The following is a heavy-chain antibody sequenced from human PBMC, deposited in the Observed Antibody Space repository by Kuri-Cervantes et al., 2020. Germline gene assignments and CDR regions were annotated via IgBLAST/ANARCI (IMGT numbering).Heavy chain of an antibody. V-gene: IGHV3-33*08. CDR2: IWYDGSNK. D-gene: IGHD6-25*01. CDR1: GFTFSSYG. CDR3: ARLSGLGFDY. J-gene: IGHJ4*02. Sequence: GESLKISCAASGFTFSSYGMHWVRQAPGKGLEWVAVIWYDGSNKYYADSVKGRFIVSRDNSKNTLDLQMNSLRAEDTAVYYCARLSGLGFDYWGQGTLVTVSS.